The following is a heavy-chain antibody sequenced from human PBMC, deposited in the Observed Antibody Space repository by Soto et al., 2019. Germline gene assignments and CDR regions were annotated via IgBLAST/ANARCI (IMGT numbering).Heavy chain of an antibody. D-gene: IGHD3-10*01. CDR3: AKQRADFGSGSDTFYLDN. V-gene: IGHV3-23*01. Sequence: VQFLESGGGLVQPGGSLRISCLASGFTFSRNAMSWVRQAPGKGLEWVSAISASGGTTYSADSVKGRFAVSRENSNHTLYLQMDSLSAGDTALYYCAKQRADFGSGSDTFYLDNWGQGSLVTVSP. CDR1: GFTFSRNA. J-gene: IGHJ4*02. CDR2: ISASGGTT.